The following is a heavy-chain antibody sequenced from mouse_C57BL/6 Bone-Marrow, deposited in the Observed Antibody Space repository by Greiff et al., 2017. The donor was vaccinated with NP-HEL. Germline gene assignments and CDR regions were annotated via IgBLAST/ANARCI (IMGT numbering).Heavy chain of an antibody. J-gene: IGHJ3*01. Sequence: VQLQQPGAELVKPGASVKLSCKASGYTFTSYWMHWVKQRPGQGLEWIGMIHPNSGSTNSNEKFKSKATLTVDKSSSTAYMQLSSRTSEDAAVYYCRLRFAYWGQGTLVTVSA. V-gene: IGHV1-64*01. CDR2: IHPNSGST. CDR1: GYTFTSYW. CDR3: RLRFAY. D-gene: IGHD2-1*01.